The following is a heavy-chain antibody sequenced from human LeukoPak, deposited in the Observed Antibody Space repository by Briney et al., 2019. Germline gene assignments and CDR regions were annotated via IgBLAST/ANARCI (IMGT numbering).Heavy chain of an antibody. CDR3: ARDGVTYYDILTGYSNLDY. CDR2: IIPILGIA. J-gene: IGHJ4*02. D-gene: IGHD3-9*01. Sequence: SVKVSCKASGGTFSSYAISWVRQAPGQGLEWMGRIIPILGIANYAQKFQGRVTITADKSTSTAYMEPSGLRSEDTAVYYCARDGVTYYDILTGYSNLDYWGQGTLVTVSS. CDR1: GGTFSSYA. V-gene: IGHV1-69*04.